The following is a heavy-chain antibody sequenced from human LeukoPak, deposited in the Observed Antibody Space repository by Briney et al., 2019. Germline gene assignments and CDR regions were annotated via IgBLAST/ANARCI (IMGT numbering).Heavy chain of an antibody. Sequence: SETLSLTCTVSGGSISSGDYYWSWIRQPPGKGLEWIGYIYYSGSTYYNPSLKRRVTISVDTSKNQFSLKLSSVTAADTAVYYCAREGIVVVPAAMNWGQGTLVTVSS. V-gene: IGHV4-30-4*08. CDR2: IYYSGST. CDR1: GGSISSGDYY. CDR3: AREGIVVVPAAMN. J-gene: IGHJ4*02. D-gene: IGHD2-2*01.